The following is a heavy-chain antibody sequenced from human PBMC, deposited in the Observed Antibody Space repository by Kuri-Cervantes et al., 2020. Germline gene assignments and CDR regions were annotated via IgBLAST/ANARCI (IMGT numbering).Heavy chain of an antibody. V-gene: IGHV1-2*02. J-gene: IGHJ5*02. D-gene: IGHD6-19*01. CDR2: INPNSGGT. CDR3: ARASSGWWENWFDP. CDR1: GGTFSSYT. Sequence: SVKVSCKASGGTFSSYTISWVRQAPGQGLEWMGWINPNSGGTNYAQKFQGRVTMTWDTSISTAYMELSRLRSADTAVYYCARASSGWWENWFDPWGQGTLVTVSS.